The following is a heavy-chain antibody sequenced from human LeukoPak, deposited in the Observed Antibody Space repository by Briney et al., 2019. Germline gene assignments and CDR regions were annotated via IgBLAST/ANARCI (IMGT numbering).Heavy chain of an antibody. D-gene: IGHD1-1*01. J-gene: IGHJ4*02. CDR3: ASFAQTEIDIDY. CDR2: INPNSGGT. Sequence: GASVKVSCKASGGTFSSYAISWVRQAPGQGLEWMGWINPNSGGTNYAQKFQGRVTMTRDTSISTAYMELSRLRSDDTAVYYCASFAQTEIDIDYWGQGTLVTVSS. V-gene: IGHV1-2*02. CDR1: GGTFSSYA.